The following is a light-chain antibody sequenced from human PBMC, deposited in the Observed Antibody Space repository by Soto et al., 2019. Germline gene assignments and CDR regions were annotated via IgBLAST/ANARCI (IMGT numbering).Light chain of an antibody. CDR2: DAS. CDR3: QQRSDWPTPT. CDR1: QSIGSY. V-gene: IGKV3-11*01. J-gene: IGKJ4*01. Sequence: EIALTQSPATLSLSPGERATLSCRASQSIGSYLAWYQQVPGQAPRLLIYDASNRAAGILVRFSGTGSGTDFTLTIGSLEPEDFAVYYCQQRSDWPTPTFGGGTKVEIK.